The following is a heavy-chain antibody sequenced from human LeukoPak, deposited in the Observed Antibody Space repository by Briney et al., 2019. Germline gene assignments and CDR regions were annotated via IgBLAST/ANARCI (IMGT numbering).Heavy chain of an antibody. V-gene: IGHV1-69*04. J-gene: IGHJ4*02. CDR1: GDTFSSYA. CDR2: ITPFLGIA. D-gene: IGHD3-16*01. CDR3: AREACREVGLMWPRLGGQDCRYDH. Sequence: SVKVSCKASGDTFSSYANNWARQAPGQGPEWMGRITPFLGIANYPQKFQGRVTITADESTTTVYMELSSLRSEDTAVYYCAREACREVGLMWPRLGGQDCRYDHWGQGTLVTVSS.